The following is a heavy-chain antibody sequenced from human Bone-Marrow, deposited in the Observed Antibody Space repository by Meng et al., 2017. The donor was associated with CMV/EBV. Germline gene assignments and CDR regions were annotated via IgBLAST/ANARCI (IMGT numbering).Heavy chain of an antibody. D-gene: IGHD3-22*01. CDR1: GFTFSTYW. CDR3: AGELAIYNYSDRSAYFPFDP. J-gene: IGHJ5*02. CDR2: INSDGSSI. V-gene: IGHV3-74*01. Sequence: GESLKISFPASGFTFSTYWVHWVRQVPGKGMVWVSHINSDGSSIHYADFVKCRFTISRDNAKNTLFLQMSSLRSEDTVVYVCAGELAIYNYSDRSAYFPFDPRGQGTLVTVSS.